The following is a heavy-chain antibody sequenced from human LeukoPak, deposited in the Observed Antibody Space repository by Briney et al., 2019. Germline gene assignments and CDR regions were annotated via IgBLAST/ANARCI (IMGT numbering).Heavy chain of an antibody. D-gene: IGHD6-13*01. CDR1: GGSFSGYY. CDR3: ARGLAAAGGY. Sequence: SETLSLTCAVYGGSFSGYYWSWIRPPPGKGLEWIGEINHSGSTNYNPSLKSRVTISVDTSKNQFSLKLSSVTAADTAVYYCARGLAAAGGYWGQGTLVTVSS. CDR2: INHSGST. J-gene: IGHJ4*02. V-gene: IGHV4-34*01.